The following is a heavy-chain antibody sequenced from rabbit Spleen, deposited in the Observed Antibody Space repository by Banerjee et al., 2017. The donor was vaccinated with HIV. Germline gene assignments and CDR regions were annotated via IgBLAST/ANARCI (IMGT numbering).Heavy chain of an antibody. CDR3: ARDAGSYPYIDVYFNL. CDR2: IYTGNGKT. CDR1: GVSFSSYYY. V-gene: IGHV1S45*01. J-gene: IGHJ4*01. D-gene: IGHD4-2*01. Sequence: QEQLVESGGGLVQPGGSLKLSCKASGVSFSSYYYMCWVRLAPGKGLEWIGCIYTGNGKTYYAGWAKGRFTISKASSTTVTLQMTSLTAADTATYFCARDAGSYPYIDVYFNLWGPGTLVTVS.